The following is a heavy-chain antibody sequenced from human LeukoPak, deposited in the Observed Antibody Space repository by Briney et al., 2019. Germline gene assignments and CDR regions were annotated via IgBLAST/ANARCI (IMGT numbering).Heavy chain of an antibody. J-gene: IGHJ4*02. CDR2: INPNSGGT. D-gene: IGHD6-13*01. CDR1: VYTFTGYY. V-gene: IGHV1-2*02. Sequence: GASVKVSCKASVYTFTGYYMHWVRQAPGQGLEWMGWINPNSGGTNYAQKFQGRVTMTRDTSISTAYMELSGLRSDDTAVYYCARGREIAAAGTPRYWGQGTLVTVSS. CDR3: ARGREIAAAGTPRY.